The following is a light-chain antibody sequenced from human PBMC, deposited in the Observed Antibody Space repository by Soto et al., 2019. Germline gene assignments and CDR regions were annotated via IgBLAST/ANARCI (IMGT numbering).Light chain of an antibody. J-gene: IGKJ5*01. CDR1: QTITANY. V-gene: IGKV3-20*01. CDR3: QQYGSSPIT. Sequence: EIVLTQSPVTLSLAPGERGTLSCSSSQTITANYLAWYQQKPGQAPRLLIYGASSRATGVPDRFSGSGSGTEFSLTISRLEPEDFAVFHCQQYGSSPITFGQGTRLEIK. CDR2: GAS.